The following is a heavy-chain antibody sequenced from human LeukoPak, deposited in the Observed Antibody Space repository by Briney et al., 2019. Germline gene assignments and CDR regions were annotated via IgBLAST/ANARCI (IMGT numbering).Heavy chain of an antibody. CDR2: INPSGGST. V-gene: IGHV1-46*01. D-gene: IGHD2-21*01. Sequence: GASVKVSCTASGYTFTSYYMHWVRQAPGQGLEWMGIINPSGGSTSYAQKFQGRVTMTGDTSTSTVYMELSSLRSEDTAVYYCARGIWSARTVDYYLDSWGQGTLVTVSS. CDR1: GYTFTSYY. J-gene: IGHJ4*02. CDR3: ARGIWSARTVDYYLDS.